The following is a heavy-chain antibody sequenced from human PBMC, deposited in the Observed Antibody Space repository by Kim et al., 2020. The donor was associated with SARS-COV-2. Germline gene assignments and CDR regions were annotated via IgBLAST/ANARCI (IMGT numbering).Heavy chain of an antibody. Sequence: SETLSLTCAVYGGSFSGYYWSWIRQPPGKVLEWIGEINHSGSTNYNPSLKSRVTISVDTSKNQFSLKLRSVTAADTAVYYCAVTMVRGVTDDYWGQGTLVTVSS. CDR3: AVTMVRGVTDDY. D-gene: IGHD3-10*01. J-gene: IGHJ4*02. V-gene: IGHV4-34*01. CDR1: GGSFSGYY. CDR2: INHSGST.